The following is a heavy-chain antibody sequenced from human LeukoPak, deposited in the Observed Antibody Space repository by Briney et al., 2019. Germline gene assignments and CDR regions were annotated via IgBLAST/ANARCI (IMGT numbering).Heavy chain of an antibody. CDR1: GDSVSSNSAA. CDR3: ARDLNWANYDYVWGSYPTSGFDY. Sequence: SQTLSLTCAISGDSVSSNSAAWNWIRQSPSRGLEWLGRTYYRSKWYNDYAVPVKSRITINPDTSKNQFSLQLNSVTPEDTAVYYCARDLNWANYDYVWGSYPTSGFDYWGQGTLVTVSS. V-gene: IGHV6-1*01. J-gene: IGHJ4*02. D-gene: IGHD3-16*02. CDR2: TYYRSKWYN.